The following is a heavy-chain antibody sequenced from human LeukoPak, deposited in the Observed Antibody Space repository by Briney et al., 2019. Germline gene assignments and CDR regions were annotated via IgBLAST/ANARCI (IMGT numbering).Heavy chain of an antibody. J-gene: IGHJ1*01. CDR3: ASSPLYCSGGSCYSAYFQH. V-gene: IGHV4-31*03. D-gene: IGHD2-15*01. CDR1: GGSMSSGGYY. CDR2: IYYSGST. Sequence: PSETLSLTCTVSGGSMSSGGYYWSWIRQHPGKGLEWIGYIYYSGSTYYNPSLKSRVTISVDTSKNQFSLKLSSVTAAATAVYYCASSPLYCSGGSCYSAYFQHWGQDTLVTVSS.